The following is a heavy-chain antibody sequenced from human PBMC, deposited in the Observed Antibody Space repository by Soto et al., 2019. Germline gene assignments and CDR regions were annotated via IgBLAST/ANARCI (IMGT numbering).Heavy chain of an antibody. CDR3: ASLSRVEYSSSRGYYYGMDV. V-gene: IGHV1-46*01. Sequence: ASVKVSCKASGYTFTSYYMHWVRQAPGQGLEWMGIINPSGGSTSYAQKFQGGVTMTRDTSTSTVYMELSSLRSEDTAVYYCASLSRVEYSSSRGYYYGMDVWGQGTTVTVSS. J-gene: IGHJ6*02. CDR1: GYTFTSYY. D-gene: IGHD6-6*01. CDR2: INPSGGST.